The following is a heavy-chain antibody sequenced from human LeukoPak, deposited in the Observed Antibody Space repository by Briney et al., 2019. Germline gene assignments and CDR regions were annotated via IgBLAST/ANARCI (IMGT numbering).Heavy chain of an antibody. D-gene: IGHD3-9*01. CDR3: ARSEKLFSDY. CDR1: GASVSSGGYY. V-gene: IGHV4-61*08. CDR2: IYYSGST. J-gene: IGHJ4*02. Sequence: PSETLSLTCAVSGASVSSGGYYWNWIRQPPGKGLEWIGHIYYSGSTNYNPSLKSRVTISVDTSKNQFSLKLSSVTAADTAVYYCARSEKLFSDYWGQGTLVTVSS.